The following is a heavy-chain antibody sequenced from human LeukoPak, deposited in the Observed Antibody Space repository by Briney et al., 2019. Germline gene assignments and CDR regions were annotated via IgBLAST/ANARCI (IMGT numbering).Heavy chain of an antibody. J-gene: IGHJ4*02. D-gene: IGHD3-22*01. CDR2: ISAYNGNT. Sequence: ASEKVSCKASGYTFTSYGISWVRQAPGQGLEWMGWISAYNGNTNYAQKLQGRVTMTTDTSTSTAYMELRSLRSDDTAAYYCARMRYDSSGYFDFDYWGQGTLVTVSS. CDR3: ARMRYDSSGYFDFDY. V-gene: IGHV1-18*01. CDR1: GYTFTSYG.